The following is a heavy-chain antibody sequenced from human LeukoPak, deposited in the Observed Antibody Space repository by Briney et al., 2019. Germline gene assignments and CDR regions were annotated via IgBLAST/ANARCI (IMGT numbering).Heavy chain of an antibody. J-gene: IGHJ4*02. Sequence: SETLSLTCAVYGGSFSGYYWSWIRQPPGKGLEWIGEINHSGSTNYNPSLKSRVTISVDTSKNQFSLKLSSVTAADTAVYYCARTSRDYYGSFDYWGQGTLVTVSS. V-gene: IGHV4-34*01. D-gene: IGHD3-10*01. CDR2: INHSGST. CDR3: ARTSRDYYGSFDY. CDR1: GGSFSGYY.